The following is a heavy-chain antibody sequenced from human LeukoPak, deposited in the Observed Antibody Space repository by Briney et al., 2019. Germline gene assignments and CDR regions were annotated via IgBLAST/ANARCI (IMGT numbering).Heavy chain of an antibody. CDR1: GDSVSSNSAA. J-gene: IGHJ4*02. D-gene: IGHD2-2*01. Sequence: SSQTLSLTCAISGDSVSSNSAAWNWIRQSPSRGLEWLGRTYYRSKWYNDYAVSVKSRISINPDTSKNQFSLQVNSVTPEDTAVYYCAREAGDCSSTSCSWGFDYWGQGTLVTVSS. V-gene: IGHV6-1*01. CDR2: TYYRSKWYN. CDR3: AREAGDCSSTSCSWGFDY.